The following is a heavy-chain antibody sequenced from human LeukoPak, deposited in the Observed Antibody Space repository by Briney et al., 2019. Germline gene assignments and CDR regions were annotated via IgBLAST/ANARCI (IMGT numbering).Heavy chain of an antibody. V-gene: IGHV3-11*06. Sequence: GGSLRLSCAASGFTFSDYYMSWIRQAPGKGLEWGSYISSSSSYTNYADSVKGRFTISRDNAKNSLYLQMNSLRAEDTAVYYCARRDCSGGSCYGFDYWGQGTLVTVSS. CDR3: ARRDCSGGSCYGFDY. J-gene: IGHJ4*02. CDR2: ISSSSSYT. D-gene: IGHD2-15*01. CDR1: GFTFSDYY.